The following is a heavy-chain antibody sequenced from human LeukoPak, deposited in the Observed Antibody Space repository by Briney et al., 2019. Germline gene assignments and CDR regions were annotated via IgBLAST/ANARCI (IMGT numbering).Heavy chain of an antibody. V-gene: IGHV4-38-2*01. CDR1: GYSISRDYY. J-gene: IGHJ6*03. CDR2: FYHSGST. D-gene: IGHD3-10*01. CDR3: ARYILGGSGNYSYYYYYYMDV. Sequence: PSETLCLTCAVSGYSISRDYYWGWIRQPPGKGLEWIGSFYHSGSTYYKPSLKSRVTISVDTSKNQFSLKLSSVTAADTAVYYCARYILGGSGNYSYYYYYYMDVWGKGTTVTVSS.